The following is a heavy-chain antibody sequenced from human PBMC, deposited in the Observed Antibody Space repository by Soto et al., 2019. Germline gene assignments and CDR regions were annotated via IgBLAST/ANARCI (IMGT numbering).Heavy chain of an antibody. CDR3: AKTVYDILTGPLPPYYFDY. CDR2: ISWNSGSI. V-gene: IGHV3-9*01. Sequence: EVQLVESGGGLVQPGRSLRLSCAASGFTFDDYAMHWVRQAPGKGLEWVSGISWNSGSIGYADSVKGRFTISRDNAKNSLYLQMNSLRAEDTALYYCAKTVYDILTGPLPPYYFDYWGQGTLVTVSS. J-gene: IGHJ4*02. CDR1: GFTFDDYA. D-gene: IGHD3-9*01.